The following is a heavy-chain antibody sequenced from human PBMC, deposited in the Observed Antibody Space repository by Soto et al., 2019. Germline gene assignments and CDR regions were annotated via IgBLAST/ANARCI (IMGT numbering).Heavy chain of an antibody. J-gene: IGHJ4*02. Sequence: QVQLQQWGAGLLKPSETLSLTCAVYGGSLRGYYWNWIRQPPGKGLEWIGEINHSGDTNYNSSLKSRVTISVDTSKNQFSLKLSSVTAADTAVYYCARGWGRIFDYWGQGTLVTVSS. D-gene: IGHD7-27*01. CDR3: ARGWGRIFDY. V-gene: IGHV4-34*01. CDR2: INHSGDT. CDR1: GGSLRGYY.